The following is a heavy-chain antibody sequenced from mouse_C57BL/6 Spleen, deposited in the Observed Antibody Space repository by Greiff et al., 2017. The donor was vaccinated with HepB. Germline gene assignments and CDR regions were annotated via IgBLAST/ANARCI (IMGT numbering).Heavy chain of an antibody. CDR2: INPNNGGT. CDR3: ARSDYGSSYRYFDV. D-gene: IGHD1-1*01. CDR1: GYTFTDYN. V-gene: IGHV1-18*01. J-gene: IGHJ1*03. Sequence: EVQLQQSGPELVKPGASVKIPCKASGYTFTDYNMDWVKQSHGKSLEWIGDINPNNGGTIYNQKFKSKATLNLDKSSSTAYMELRSLTSEDTAVYYCARSDYGSSYRYFDVWGTGTTVTVSS.